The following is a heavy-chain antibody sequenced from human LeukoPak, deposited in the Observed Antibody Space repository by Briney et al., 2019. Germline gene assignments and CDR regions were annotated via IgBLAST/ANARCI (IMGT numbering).Heavy chain of an antibody. J-gene: IGHJ4*02. CDR2: INPSGGST. V-gene: IGHV1-46*01. D-gene: IGHD2-15*01. CDR1: GYTFTSYY. CDR3: ARVRVDDVVGGYCSGNSCPAPLGY. Sequence: ASVKVSCKASGYTFTSYYMHWVRQAPGQGLEWMGIINPSGGSTKYAQKFQGRVTMTTDTSTSTVYMYLSSLGSEDTAVYYCARVRVDDVVGGYCSGNSCPAPLGYWGQGTLVTVSS.